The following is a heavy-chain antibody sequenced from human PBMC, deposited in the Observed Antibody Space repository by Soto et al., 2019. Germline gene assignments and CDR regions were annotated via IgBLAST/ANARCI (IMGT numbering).Heavy chain of an antibody. J-gene: IGHJ4*02. CDR3: TRDWASIAARKFDY. V-gene: IGHV3-49*03. Sequence: AGGSLRLSCTASGFTFGDYAMSWFRQAPGKGLEWVGFIRSKAYGGTTEYAASVKGRFTISRDDSKSIAYLQMNSLKTEDTAVYYCTRDWASIAARKFDYWGQGTLVTVSS. CDR2: IRSKAYGGTT. D-gene: IGHD6-6*01. CDR1: GFTFGDYA.